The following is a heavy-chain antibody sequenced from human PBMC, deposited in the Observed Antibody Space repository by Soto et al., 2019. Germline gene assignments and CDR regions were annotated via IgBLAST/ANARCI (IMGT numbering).Heavy chain of an antibody. Sequence: SETLSLTCAVYGGSFSGYYWSWIRQPPGKGLEWIGEINHSGSTNYNPSLKSRVTISVDTSKNRFSLKLSSVTAADTAVYYCARYSSSDPCDYWGQGTLVTVS. D-gene: IGHD6-13*01. CDR2: INHSGST. CDR1: GGSFSGYY. J-gene: IGHJ4*02. V-gene: IGHV4-34*01. CDR3: ARYSSSDPCDY.